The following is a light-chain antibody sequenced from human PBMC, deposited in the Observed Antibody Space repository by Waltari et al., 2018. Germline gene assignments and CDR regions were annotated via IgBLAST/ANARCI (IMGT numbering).Light chain of an antibody. Sequence: EIVMTQSPATLSVSPGERATPSCRASQSVSSNLAWYQQKPGQAPRLPIYGASTRATGIPARFSGSGSGTEFTLTISSLQSEDFAVYYCQQYNNWLMYTFGQGTKLEIK. V-gene: IGKV3-15*01. CDR2: GAS. CDR3: QQYNNWLMYT. J-gene: IGKJ2*01. CDR1: QSVSSN.